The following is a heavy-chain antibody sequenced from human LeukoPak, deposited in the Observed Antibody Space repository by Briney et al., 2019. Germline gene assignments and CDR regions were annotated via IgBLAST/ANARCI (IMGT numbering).Heavy chain of an antibody. D-gene: IGHD3-22*01. CDR3: ARVGEYYYDSSGYYGLYYFDY. J-gene: IGHJ4*02. CDR1: GGSISSGGYY. V-gene: IGHV4-30-2*01. CDR2: IYHSGST. Sequence: SQTLSLTCTVSGGSISSGGYYWSWIRQPPGKGLEWIGYIYHSGSTYYNPSLKSRVTISVDRSKNQFSLKLSSVTAADTAVYYCARVGEYYYDSSGYYGLYYFDYWGQGTLVTVSS.